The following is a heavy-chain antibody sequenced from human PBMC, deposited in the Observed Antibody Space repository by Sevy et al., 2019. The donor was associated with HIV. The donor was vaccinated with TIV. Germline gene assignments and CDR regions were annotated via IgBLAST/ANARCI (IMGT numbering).Heavy chain of an antibody. CDR1: GYTFTSYD. D-gene: IGHD3-22*01. V-gene: IGHV1-8*01. CDR3: ARYYYDSSGYYDYNGTDV. CDR2: MNSNSGNT. Sequence: ASVKVSCKASGYTFTSYDINWVRQATGQGLEWMGWMNSNSGNTGYAQKFQGRVTMTRNTSISTAYMELSSLRSEDTAVYYCARYYYDSSGYYDYNGTDVWGQGTTVTVS. J-gene: IGHJ6*02.